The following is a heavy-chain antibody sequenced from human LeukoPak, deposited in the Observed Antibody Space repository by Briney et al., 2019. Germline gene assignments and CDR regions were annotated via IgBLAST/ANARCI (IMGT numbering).Heavy chain of an antibody. D-gene: IGHD2-2*01. CDR1: GFTFSSYA. Sequence: GGSLRLSCAASGFTFSSYAMSWVRQAPVRGLEWVSAISGSDSGTYYADSVKGRFTISRDNSENTLYLQMNSLRAEDTAVYYCAQSSRGSCIGANCYPFVYWGQGTLVTVSS. CDR3: AQSSRGSCIGANCYPFVY. CDR2: ISGSDSGT. J-gene: IGHJ4*02. V-gene: IGHV3-23*01.